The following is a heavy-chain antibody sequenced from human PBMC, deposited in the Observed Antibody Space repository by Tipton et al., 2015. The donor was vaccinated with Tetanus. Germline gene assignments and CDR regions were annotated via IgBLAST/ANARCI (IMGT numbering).Heavy chain of an antibody. CDR1: GFNFKTLG. CDR3: ARVIRRSMIGYGVFDS. D-gene: IGHD4-17*01. CDR2: IKHDGSTK. J-gene: IGHJ4*02. V-gene: IGHV3-7*03. Sequence: SLRLSCAASGFNFKTLGINWVRQAPGKGLEWVANIKHDGSTKSYVDSVKGRFTISRDNGNNSLCLQMNNLRAEDTAVYFCARVIRRSMIGYGVFDSWGQGTLVAVSS.